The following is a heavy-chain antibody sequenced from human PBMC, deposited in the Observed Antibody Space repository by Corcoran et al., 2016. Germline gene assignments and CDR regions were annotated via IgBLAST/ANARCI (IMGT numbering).Heavy chain of an antibody. Sequence: EVQLVESGGDLVQPGGSLRLSCVASGLTLSNYWMHWVRQAPGKGLVWVSRIKSDGSSITYADSVKGRFTISRDNAKKTLYLDMNRLRAEDTAVYYCAGDRDSSGRCWFDPWGQGTLVTVSS. CDR3: AGDRDSSGRCWFDP. D-gene: IGHD6-19*01. CDR2: IKSDGSSI. CDR1: GLTLSNYW. V-gene: IGHV3-74*03. J-gene: IGHJ5*02.